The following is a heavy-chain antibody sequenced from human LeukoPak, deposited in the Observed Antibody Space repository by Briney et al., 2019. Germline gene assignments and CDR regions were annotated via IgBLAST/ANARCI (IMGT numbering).Heavy chain of an antibody. CDR2: ISGGGGST. D-gene: IGHD6-19*01. CDR3: AKDFNRRGYSSGLFDY. Sequence: GSLRLSCAASGFTFSSYAMSWVRQAPGKGLEWVSAISGGGGSTYYADSVKGRFTISRDNSKNTLYLQMNSLRAEDTAVYYCAKDFNRRGYSSGLFDYWGQGTLVTVTS. J-gene: IGHJ4*02. V-gene: IGHV3-23*01. CDR1: GFTFSSYA.